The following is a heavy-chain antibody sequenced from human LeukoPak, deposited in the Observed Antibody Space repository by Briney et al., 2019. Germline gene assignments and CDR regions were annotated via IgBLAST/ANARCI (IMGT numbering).Heavy chain of an antibody. CDR3: ARGWYSSSPYYFDY. Sequence: SGGSLRLSWAGSEFTFRSYSMHWVRQAPGKGLEWVSYISSSSSTIYYADSVKGRFTISRDNAKNSLYLQMNSLRAEDTAVYYCARGWYSSSPYYFDYWGQGTLVTVSS. CDR2: ISSSSSTI. J-gene: IGHJ4*02. CDR1: EFTFRSYS. V-gene: IGHV3-48*01. D-gene: IGHD6-6*01.